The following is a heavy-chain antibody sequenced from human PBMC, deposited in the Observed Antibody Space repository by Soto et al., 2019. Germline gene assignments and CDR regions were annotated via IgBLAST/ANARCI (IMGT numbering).Heavy chain of an antibody. V-gene: IGHV3-30*03. J-gene: IGHJ6*02. D-gene: IGHD1-1*01. Sequence: QVQLVESGGGVVQPGRSLRLSCAASGFTFTDYGMHWVRQTPGKGLEWVAVISFDGNNKFYADSVKGRFTISRDTSKNTLYLQLNSLRAEDTAVYFCARALRYSYGMDVWGHGTTVTVSS. CDR2: ISFDGNNK. CDR1: GFTFTDYG. CDR3: ARALRYSYGMDV.